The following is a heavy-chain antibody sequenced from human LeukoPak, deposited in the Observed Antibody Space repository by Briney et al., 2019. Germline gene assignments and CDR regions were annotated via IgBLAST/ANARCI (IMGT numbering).Heavy chain of an antibody. J-gene: IGHJ6*02. CDR1: GFTFSNFW. CDR2: IREDGSEK. D-gene: IGHD1-20*01. Sequence: GGSLRLSCIASGFTFSNFWMRWVRRSPGKGLEWVAMIREDGSEKYYADSVKGRFTISRDNAANTMYLQMSGLRAEDTAIYYCTRAGISGTTGGLDVWGLGTTVTVSS. V-gene: IGHV3-7*02. CDR3: TRAGISGTTGGLDV.